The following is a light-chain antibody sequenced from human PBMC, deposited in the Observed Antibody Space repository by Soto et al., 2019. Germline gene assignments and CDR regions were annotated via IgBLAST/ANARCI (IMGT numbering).Light chain of an antibody. CDR1: IDDVGAYNY. V-gene: IGLV2-14*03. J-gene: IGLJ1*01. CDR2: DVN. CDR3: SSYTSTYSLV. Sequence: QSALTQPASVSGSPGQSITISCTGTIDDVGAYNYVSWCQQRPGSAPQLIMYDVNNRPSGASHRFSGSKSGHTAYLTISGLQSDDEANYHCSSYTSTYSLVFGTGTKLTVL.